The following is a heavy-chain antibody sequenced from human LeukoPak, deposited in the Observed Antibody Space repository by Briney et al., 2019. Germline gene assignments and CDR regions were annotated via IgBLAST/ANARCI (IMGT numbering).Heavy chain of an antibody. V-gene: IGHV1-24*01. CDR1: GYTLTELS. D-gene: IGHD3-10*01. CDR2: FDPEDGET. J-gene: IGHJ4*02. CDR3: ATDEWNRGSFDY. Sequence: ASVKVSCKVSGYTLTELSMHWVRQAPGKELEWMGGFDPEDGETIYAQKFQGRVTMTEDTSTDTAYMELSSLRSEDTAVYYCATDEWNRGSFDYWGQGTLVTVSS.